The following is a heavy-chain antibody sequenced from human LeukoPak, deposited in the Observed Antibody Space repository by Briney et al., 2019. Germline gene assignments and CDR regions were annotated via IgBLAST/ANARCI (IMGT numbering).Heavy chain of an antibody. D-gene: IGHD6-13*01. CDR3: ARTPRSSSWYGSFDF. J-gene: IGHJ4*02. V-gene: IGHV4-39*07. Sequence: SETLSLTCTVSGGSISSNSYYWGWIRQPPGKGLEWIGTIYYSGTTYYNPSLKSQVTISVDASKNQFSLKLSSVTAADTAVYYCARTPRSSSWYGSFDFWGQGTLVTVSS. CDR2: IYYSGTT. CDR1: GGSISSNSYY.